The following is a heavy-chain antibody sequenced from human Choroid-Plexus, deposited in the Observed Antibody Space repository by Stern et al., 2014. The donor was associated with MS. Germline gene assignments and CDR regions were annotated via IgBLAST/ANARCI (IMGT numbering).Heavy chain of an antibody. D-gene: IGHD2/OR15-2a*01. V-gene: IGHV3-30*18. Sequence: QVQLVQSGGGVVQPGRPLGLSCVASGFTFGSCAMHWVRQAPGKGLEWVAGVSYDGSNKYYADSVKSRFTISRDNSQNTLYMQMSSLRPEDTAVYYCAKDRQYLTYFFDHWGQGSLVTVSS. CDR3: AKDRQYLTYFFDH. J-gene: IGHJ5*02. CDR1: GFTFGSCA. CDR2: VSYDGSNK.